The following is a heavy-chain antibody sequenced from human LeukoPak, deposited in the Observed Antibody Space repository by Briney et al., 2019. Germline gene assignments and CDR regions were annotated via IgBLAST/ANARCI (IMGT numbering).Heavy chain of an antibody. CDR1: GGTFSSYT. J-gene: IGHJ4*02. CDR2: IIPILGIA. D-gene: IGHD1-26*01. V-gene: IGHV1-69*04. Sequence: SVKVSCKASGGTFSSYTISWVRQAPGQGREWMGRIIPILGIANYAQKFQGRVTITADKSTSTAYMELSSLRSEDTAVYYCARDRSGSYYFLDYWGQGTLVTVSS. CDR3: ARDRSGSYYFLDY.